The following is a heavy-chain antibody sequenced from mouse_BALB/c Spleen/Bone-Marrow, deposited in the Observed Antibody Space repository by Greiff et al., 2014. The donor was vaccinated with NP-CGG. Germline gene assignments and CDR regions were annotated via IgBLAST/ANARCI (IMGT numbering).Heavy chain of an antibody. J-gene: IGHJ3*01. CDR2: IPPGSGTT. CDR1: GYTFTSYW. D-gene: IGHD1-1*01. V-gene: IGHV1S41*01. Sequence: DLVKPGAPVKLSCKASGYTFTSYWINWIKQRPGQGLEWIGRIPPGSGTTYYNEMFKGKATLTVDTSSTTAYIQLSSLSSEDSAVYFCARGSYYYGSSSPWFAYWGQGTLVTASA. CDR3: ARGSYYYGSSSPWFAY.